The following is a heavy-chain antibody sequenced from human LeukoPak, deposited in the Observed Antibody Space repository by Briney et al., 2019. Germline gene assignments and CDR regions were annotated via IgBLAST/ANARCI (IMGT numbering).Heavy chain of an antibody. J-gene: IGHJ4*02. D-gene: IGHD6-13*01. CDR1: GGSFSGYY. CDR3: ARGHSGWVVAAGTNGRLDY. V-gene: IGHV4-34*01. CDR2: INHSGST. Sequence: PSETLSLTCAVYGGSFSGYYWSWTRQPPGKGLEWIGEINHSGSTNYNPSLKSRVTISVDTSKNQFSLKLSSVTAADTAVYYCARGHSGWVVAAGTNGRLDYWGQGTLVTVSS.